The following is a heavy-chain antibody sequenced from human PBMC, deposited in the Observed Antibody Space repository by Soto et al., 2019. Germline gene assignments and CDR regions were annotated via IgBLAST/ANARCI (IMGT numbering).Heavy chain of an antibody. V-gene: IGHV1-46*01. CDR3: ARDVGITIFVVVIRAYYYYGMDV. CDR1: GYTFTSYC. J-gene: IGHJ6*02. D-gene: IGHD3-3*01. Sequence: GASVQVSCKASGYTFTSYCMHWVRQAPGQGLEWMGIINASGGSTSYAEKNQGRVTLTRDTSTSTVYMELSSLRSEDTAVYYCARDVGITIFVVVIRAYYYYGMDVWGQGITVTVCS. CDR2: INASGGST.